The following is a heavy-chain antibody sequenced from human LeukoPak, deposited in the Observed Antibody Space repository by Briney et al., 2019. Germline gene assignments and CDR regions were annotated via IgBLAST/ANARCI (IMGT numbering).Heavy chain of an antibody. CDR2: IKQDGSER. J-gene: IGHJ4*02. CDR1: GFTFSSYW. CDR3: ARRAAIFGVVSNFDY. Sequence: PGGSLRLSCAASGFTFSSYWMSWVRQAPGKGLEWVANIKQDGSERYYVDSVKGRFTISRDNAKNSLYLQMNSLRAEDTAVYYCARRAAIFGVVSNFDYWGQGTLVTVSS. V-gene: IGHV3-7*01. D-gene: IGHD3-3*01.